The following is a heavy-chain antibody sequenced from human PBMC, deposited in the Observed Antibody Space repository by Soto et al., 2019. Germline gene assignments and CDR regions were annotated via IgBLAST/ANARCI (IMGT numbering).Heavy chain of an antibody. Sequence: QVQLVESGGGVVQPGRSLRLSCAASGFTFSSYAMHWVRQAPGKGLEWVAVISYDGSNKYYADSVKGRFTISRDNSKNTLYLQMNSLRAEDTAVYYCARGDNVGGSYRAYYFDYWGQGTLVTVSS. J-gene: IGHJ4*02. CDR2: ISYDGSNK. CDR1: GFTFSSYA. CDR3: ARGDNVGGSYRAYYFDY. D-gene: IGHD3-16*02. V-gene: IGHV3-30-3*01.